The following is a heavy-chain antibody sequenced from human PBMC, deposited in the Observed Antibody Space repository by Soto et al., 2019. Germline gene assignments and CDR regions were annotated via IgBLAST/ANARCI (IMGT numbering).Heavy chain of an antibody. Sequence: EVQLVESGGGLVQPGGSLRLSCAASGFTFNSYSMNWVRQAAGKGLEWVSYIRSSSSTIYYADSVTGRFTISRDNAKNSLYLQMNSLRDEDTAVYYCARAGYYGSGILLWGQGTLVTVSS. CDR2: IRSSSSTI. CDR3: ARAGYYGSGILL. J-gene: IGHJ4*02. CDR1: GFTFNSYS. V-gene: IGHV3-48*02. D-gene: IGHD3-10*01.